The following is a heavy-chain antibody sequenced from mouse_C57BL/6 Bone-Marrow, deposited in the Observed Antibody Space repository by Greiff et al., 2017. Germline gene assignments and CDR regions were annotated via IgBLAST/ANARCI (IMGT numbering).Heavy chain of an antibody. J-gene: IGHJ2*01. D-gene: IGHD2-12*01. CDR3: ASSYYDAY. CDR1: GFTFSDYG. V-gene: IGHV5-17*01. Sequence: EVKLMESGGGLVKPGGSLKLSCAASGFTFSDYGMHWVRQAPDKGLEWVAYISSGSSTIYYAETVKGRFTITRDNDKHTLFLQMTSLGSEDTAMYYCASSYYDAYWGQGTTLTVSS. CDR2: ISSGSSTI.